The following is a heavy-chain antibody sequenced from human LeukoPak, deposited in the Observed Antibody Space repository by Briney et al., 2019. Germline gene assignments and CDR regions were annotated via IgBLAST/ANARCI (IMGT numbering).Heavy chain of an antibody. D-gene: IGHD2-8*01. CDR2: IRSKAYGGTT. V-gene: IGHV3-49*04. CDR3: TRDFYCTNGVCYTTVWDY. Sequence: GRSLRFSCTASGFTFGDYAMSWVRQAPGKGLEWVGFIRSKAYGGTTEYAASVKGRFTISRDDSKSIAYLQMNSLKTEDTAVYYCTRDFYCTNGVCYTTVWDYWGQGSLVTVSS. CDR1: GFTFGDYA. J-gene: IGHJ4*02.